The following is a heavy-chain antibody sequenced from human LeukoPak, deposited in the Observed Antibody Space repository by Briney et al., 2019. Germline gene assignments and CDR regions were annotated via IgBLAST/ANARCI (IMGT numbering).Heavy chain of an antibody. V-gene: IGHV4-34*01. Sequence: SETLSLTCAVYGGSFSGYYWSWIRQPPGKGLEWIGEINHSGSTNYNPSLKSRVTISVDTSKNQFSLKLSSVTAADTAVYYCARGRYAGYDILTGYTIYFDYWGQGTLVTVSS. CDR1: GGSFSGYY. CDR3: ARGRYAGYDILTGYTIYFDY. J-gene: IGHJ4*02. CDR2: INHSGST. D-gene: IGHD3-9*01.